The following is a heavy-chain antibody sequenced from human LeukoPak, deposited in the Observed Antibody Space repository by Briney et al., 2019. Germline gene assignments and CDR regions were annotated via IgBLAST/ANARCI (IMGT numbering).Heavy chain of an antibody. CDR1: GFTFSSYA. V-gene: IGHV3-23*01. D-gene: IGHD3-22*01. CDR3: AKGKWFDDAFDK. CDR2: ISGSGGVT. Sequence: GGSLRLSCAASGFTFSSYAMSWVRQAPGKGLEWVSDISGSGGVTYYADSVKGRFTISRDNSKNTLYLQMNSLRAEDTAGYYCAKGKWFDDAFDKWGQGTMVTVSS. J-gene: IGHJ3*02.